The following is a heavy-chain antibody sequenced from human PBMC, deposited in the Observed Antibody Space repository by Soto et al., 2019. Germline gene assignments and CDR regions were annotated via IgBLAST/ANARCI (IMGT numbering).Heavy chain of an antibody. CDR2: IYTSGST. CDR1: GGSISSYY. J-gene: IGHJ4*02. CDR3: AGTYYDFWSGPRSFDY. Sequence: SETLSLTCTVSGGSISSYYWSWIRQPAGKGLEWIGRIYTSGSTNYNPSLKSRVTMSVDTSKNQFSLKLSSVTAADTAVYYCAGTYYDFWSGPRSFDYPGQATLVTVST. D-gene: IGHD3-3*01. V-gene: IGHV4-4*07.